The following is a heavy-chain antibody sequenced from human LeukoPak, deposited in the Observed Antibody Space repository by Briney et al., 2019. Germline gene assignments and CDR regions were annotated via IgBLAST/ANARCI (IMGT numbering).Heavy chain of an antibody. Sequence: GGSLRLSCAASGFTFSSYWMSWVRQAPGKGLGWVANIKQDGSEKYYVDSVKGRFTISRDNAKNSLYLQMNSLRAEDTAVYYCARCIAAAGTYWFDPWGQGTLVTVSS. V-gene: IGHV3-7*01. CDR1: GFTFSSYW. CDR3: ARCIAAAGTYWFDP. D-gene: IGHD6-13*01. CDR2: IKQDGSEK. J-gene: IGHJ5*02.